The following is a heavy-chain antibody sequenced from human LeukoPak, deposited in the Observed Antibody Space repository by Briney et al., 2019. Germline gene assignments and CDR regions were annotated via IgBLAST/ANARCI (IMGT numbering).Heavy chain of an antibody. D-gene: IGHD3-3*01. CDR1: DVSISNYY. CDR2: PYIGRET. V-gene: IGHV4-4*07. Sequence: TSETLSLSCTVSDVSISNYYWTWIRQPAGKGLEWIGRPYIGRETDYNPSLKSRVTMSVDTSNSQFSLRLTSVTAADTATYYCARESRVLIGDGYYLDSWGPGTLITVSS. CDR3: ARESRVLIGDGYYLDS. J-gene: IGHJ4*02.